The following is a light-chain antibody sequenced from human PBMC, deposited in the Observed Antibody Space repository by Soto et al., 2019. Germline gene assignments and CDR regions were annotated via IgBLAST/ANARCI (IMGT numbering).Light chain of an antibody. V-gene: IGKV3-15*01. J-gene: IGKJ4*01. CDR3: QQYNNWLMLS. CDR2: GAS. Sequence: EIVMTQSPAILSVSPGERATLSCRVSQSVSSNLAWYQQKPGQTPRLLIYGASTRATGIPARFSGSGSGTEFTLTISSLQSEDFAIYYCQQYNNWLMLSFGGGTKVEIK. CDR1: QSVSSN.